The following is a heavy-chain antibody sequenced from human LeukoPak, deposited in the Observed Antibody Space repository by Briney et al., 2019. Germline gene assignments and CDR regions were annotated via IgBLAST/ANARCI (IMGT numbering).Heavy chain of an antibody. D-gene: IGHD2-15*01. CDR1: GGSISSYY. J-gene: IGHJ5*02. CDR2: IYTSGST. Sequence: SETLSLTCTVSGGSISSYYWSWIRQPAGKGLEWIGRIYTSGSTNYNPSLKSRVTMSVDTSKNQFSLKLSSVTAADTAVYYCARGRFTGPRYCRAGSCYLNWFDPWGQGTLVTVSS. CDR3: ARGRFTGPRYCRAGSCYLNWFDP. V-gene: IGHV4-4*07.